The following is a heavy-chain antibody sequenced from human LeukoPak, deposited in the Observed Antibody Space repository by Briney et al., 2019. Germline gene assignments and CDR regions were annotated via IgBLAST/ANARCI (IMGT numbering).Heavy chain of an antibody. Sequence: GGSLRLSCVASGFTFTNAWMSWVRQAPGKGLEWVGRIKSKIDGGTTEYAAPVKGRFTISRDDSKNMVYLQMNSLKSDDTAVYYCTTDSHIVVVMYYGMDVWGQGTAVTVSS. D-gene: IGHD2-21*01. CDR3: TTDSHIVVVMYYGMDV. CDR2: IKSKIDGGTT. J-gene: IGHJ6*02. V-gene: IGHV3-15*01. CDR1: GFTFTNAW.